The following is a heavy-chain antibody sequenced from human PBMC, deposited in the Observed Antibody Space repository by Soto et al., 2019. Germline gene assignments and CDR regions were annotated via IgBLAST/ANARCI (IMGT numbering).Heavy chain of an antibody. D-gene: IGHD1-1*01. V-gene: IGHV3-66*01. CDR2: IYSGGAT. CDR1: GFTVSNNY. CDR3: ARDGTYNWV. J-gene: IGHJ4*02. Sequence: EVQLVESGGGLVQPGGSLRLSCAASGFTVSNNYMRWVRQAPGKGLEWVSLIYSGGATYYADSVKGRFTISRDNSKKTLYRQMNSLRAEDTAVYYCARDGTYNWVGGQGILVTVSS.